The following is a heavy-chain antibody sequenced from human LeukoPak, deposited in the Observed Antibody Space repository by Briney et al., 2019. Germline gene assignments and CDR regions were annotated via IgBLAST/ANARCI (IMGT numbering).Heavy chain of an antibody. J-gene: IGHJ4*02. CDR3: ARKGPEHLPTYFDH. D-gene: IGHD2-21*01. CDR1: GDSISRYY. CDR2: IWPSGST. V-gene: IGHV4-4*08. Sequence: SETLSLTCTVSGDSISRYYWSWIRQSPGQGLEWIGYIWPSGSTNYNPSLSGRVAISLDKSRNHFTLMVTAVTAADTAFYYCARKGPEHLPTYFDHWGRGILVTVSS.